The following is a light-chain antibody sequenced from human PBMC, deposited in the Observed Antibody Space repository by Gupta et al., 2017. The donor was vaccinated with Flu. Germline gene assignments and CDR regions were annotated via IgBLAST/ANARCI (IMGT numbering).Light chain of an antibody. CDR3: SSYTSGSTFYV. CDR2: DVT. J-gene: IGLJ1*01. CDR1: SSDVGGSDY. Sequence: ALTQPASVSGSPGQSITISCTGTSSDVGGSDYVSWYQQHPDKAPELIIYDVTNRPSGVSSRFSGSKSGNTASLTISGLQAEDETDYYCSSYTSGSTFYVFGTGTKVTVL. V-gene: IGLV2-14*01.